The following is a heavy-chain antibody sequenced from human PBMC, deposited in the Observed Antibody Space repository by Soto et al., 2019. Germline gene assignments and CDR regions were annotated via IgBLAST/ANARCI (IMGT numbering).Heavy chain of an antibody. J-gene: IGHJ6*02. CDR1: GYTFTGYY. CDR2: INPNSGGT. Sequence: SVKVSCKASGYTFTGYYMHWVRQAPGQGLEWVGWINPNSGGTNYAQKFQGRVTMTRDTSISTAYMELSRLSCDDTAVYYPANDRSSSFSYYYGMDVWGQGTTVTVSS. CDR3: ANDRSSSFSYYYGMDV. D-gene: IGHD6-6*01. V-gene: IGHV1-2*02.